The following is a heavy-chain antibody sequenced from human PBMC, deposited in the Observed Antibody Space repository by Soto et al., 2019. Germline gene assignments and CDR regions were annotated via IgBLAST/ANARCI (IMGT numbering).Heavy chain of an antibody. CDR1: GYTFTSYY. V-gene: IGHV1-46*03. Sequence: ASVKVSCKASGYTFTSYYMHWVRQAPGQGLEWMGIINPSGGSTTYAQKFQGRVTMTRDTSTSTVYMELSSLISEDTAVYHCARSSGCIDYWGQGTLVTVSS. D-gene: IGHD3-22*01. J-gene: IGHJ4*02. CDR2: INPSGGST. CDR3: ARSSGCIDY.